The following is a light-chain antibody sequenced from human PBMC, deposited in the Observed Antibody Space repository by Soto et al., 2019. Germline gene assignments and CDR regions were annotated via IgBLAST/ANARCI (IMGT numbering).Light chain of an antibody. V-gene: IGLV1-40*01. J-gene: IGLJ1*01. CDR3: QSYDSSLSAYV. Sequence: QSVLTQPPSVSGAPGQRVTISCTGSSSNIGAGFDVHWYQQLPGTAPKLLVYGNSNRPSGVPDRSSGSKSGTSASPAVTGLQAEDVADYSCQSYDSSLSAYVFGPGTKLTVL. CDR1: SSNIGAGFD. CDR2: GNS.